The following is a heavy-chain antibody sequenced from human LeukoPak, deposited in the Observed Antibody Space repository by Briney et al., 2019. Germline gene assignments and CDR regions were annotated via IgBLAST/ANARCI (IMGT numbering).Heavy chain of an antibody. CDR2: ISYDGSNK. V-gene: IGHV3-30-3*01. CDR1: GFTFSSYA. Sequence: GRSLRLSCAPSGFTFSSYAMHWVRQAPGKGLEWVAVISYDGSNKYYADSVKGRFTISRDNSKNTLYLQMNSRRAEDTAVYYCARAREGWVTIFGVALGYWGQGTLVTVSS. CDR3: ARAREGWVTIFGVALGY. D-gene: IGHD3-3*01. J-gene: IGHJ4*02.